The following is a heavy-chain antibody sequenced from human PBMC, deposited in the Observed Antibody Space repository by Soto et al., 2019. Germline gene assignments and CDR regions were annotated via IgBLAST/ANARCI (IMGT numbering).Heavy chain of an antibody. CDR1: GFTFSDYY. CDR3: ARSARVLRFLEWLLLFDY. Sequence: GGSLRLSCAASGFTFSDYYRSWIRQAPGKGLEWVSYISSSGSTIYYADSVKGRFTISRDNAKNSLYLQMNSLRAEDTAVYYCARSARVLRFLEWLLLFDYWGQGTLVTVYS. V-gene: IGHV3-11*01. D-gene: IGHD3-3*01. CDR2: ISSSGSTI. J-gene: IGHJ4*02.